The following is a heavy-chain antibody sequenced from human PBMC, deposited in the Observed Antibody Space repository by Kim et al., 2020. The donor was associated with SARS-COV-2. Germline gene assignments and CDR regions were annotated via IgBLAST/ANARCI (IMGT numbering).Heavy chain of an antibody. D-gene: IGHD1-1*01. CDR2: HSGNT. J-gene: IGHJ4*02. CDR3: ARGVPGY. V-gene: IGHV4-34*01. Sequence: HSGNTNFTPSLKSRVTMSVDTSKNQFSLKLNSVTAADTAVYYCARGVPGYWGQGTLVTVSP.